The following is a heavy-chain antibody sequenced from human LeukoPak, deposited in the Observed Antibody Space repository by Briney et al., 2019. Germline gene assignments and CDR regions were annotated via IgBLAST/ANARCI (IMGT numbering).Heavy chain of an antibody. J-gene: IGHJ4*02. Sequence: PSETLSLTCTVSGGSISSYYWSWIRQPPGKGLEWIGYIYYSGSTNYNPSLKSRVTILVDTSKNQFSLKLSSVTAADTAVYYCARVRHGSGSFSLDYWGQGTLVTVSS. D-gene: IGHD3-10*01. CDR1: GGSISSYY. CDR3: ARVRHGSGSFSLDY. CDR2: IYYSGST. V-gene: IGHV4-59*01.